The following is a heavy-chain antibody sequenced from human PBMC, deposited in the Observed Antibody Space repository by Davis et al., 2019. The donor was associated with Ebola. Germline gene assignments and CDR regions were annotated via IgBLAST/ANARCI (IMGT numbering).Heavy chain of an antibody. J-gene: IGHJ3*02. D-gene: IGHD2-8*02. Sequence: GESLKISCKGSGYSFSNYWIGWVRQMPGKGLEWMGIIFPGDFDTRYRPSFRGQVTISADKSFKTAFLQWTSLKASDTAMYYCASLRRTITGMDDGFDIWGQGTMVTVSS. CDR3: ASLRRTITGMDDGFDI. V-gene: IGHV5-51*01. CDR2: IFPGDFDT. CDR1: GYSFSNYW.